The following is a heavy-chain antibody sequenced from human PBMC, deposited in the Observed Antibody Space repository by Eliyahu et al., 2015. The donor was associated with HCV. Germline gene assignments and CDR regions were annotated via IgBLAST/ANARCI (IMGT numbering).Heavy chain of an antibody. J-gene: IGHJ4*02. CDR2: IYYSGIT. Sequence: QLQLQESGPGLVKPSETLSLTCTVSGDSISSSSYYWGWIRQPPGKGLEWIGSIYYSGITYYNPSLKSRVTISVDTSKNQFSLKMSSVTAADTAVYYCARHWWFQPNTYFDSWGQGTLVPVSS. CDR3: ARHWWFQPNTYFDS. V-gene: IGHV4-39*01. D-gene: IGHD2-15*01. CDR1: GDSISSSSYY.